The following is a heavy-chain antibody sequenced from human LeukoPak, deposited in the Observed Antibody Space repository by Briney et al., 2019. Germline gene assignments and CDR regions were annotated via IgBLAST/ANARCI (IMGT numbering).Heavy chain of an antibody. CDR3: ARHRRGQLGHYYYYMDV. CDR1: GGSFSGYY. V-gene: IGHV4-34*01. D-gene: IGHD6-6*01. J-gene: IGHJ6*03. CDR2: INHSGST. Sequence: SETLSLTCAVYGGSFSGYYWSWIRQPPGKGLEWIGEINHSGSTNYNPSLKSRVTISVDTSKNQFSLKLSSVTAADTAVYYCARHRRGQLGHYYYYMDVWGKGTTVTVSS.